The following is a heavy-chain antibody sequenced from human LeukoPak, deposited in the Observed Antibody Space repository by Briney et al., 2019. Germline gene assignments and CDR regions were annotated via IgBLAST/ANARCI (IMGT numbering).Heavy chain of an antibody. CDR2: IIPIFGTA. CDR3: AVGADDSSVYGMDV. CDR1: GGTFSSYA. V-gene: IGHV1-69*13. D-gene: IGHD3-22*01. J-gene: IGHJ6*02. Sequence: GASVKVSCKASGGTFSSYAISWVRQAPGQGLEWMGGIIPIFGTANYAQKFQGRVTITADESTSTAYMELSSLRSEDTAVYYCAVGADDSSVYGMDVWGQGTTVTVSS.